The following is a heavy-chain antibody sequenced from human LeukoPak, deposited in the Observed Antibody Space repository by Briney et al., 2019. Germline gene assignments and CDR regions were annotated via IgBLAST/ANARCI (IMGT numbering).Heavy chain of an antibody. Sequence: GESLKISCKGSGYTFTTYWIGWVRQVPGKGLEWMGIIYPGDSDPRYSLSFQGQVTISADRSLSTAYLQWSSLEASDTAMYYCARHGVGSSWFGFDYWGQGTLVTVSS. CDR2: IYPGDSDP. CDR1: GYTFTTYW. CDR3: ARHGVGSSWFGFDY. D-gene: IGHD6-13*01. V-gene: IGHV5-51*01. J-gene: IGHJ4*02.